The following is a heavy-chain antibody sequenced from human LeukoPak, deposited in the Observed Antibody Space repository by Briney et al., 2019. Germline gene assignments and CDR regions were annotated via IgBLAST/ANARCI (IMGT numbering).Heavy chain of an antibody. Sequence: ASVKVSCKASGYTFTSYDINWVRQATGQGLEWMGWTSAYTSNPTYAQKFQGRITMTTDTSSSTAYMELGSLTSDDTAVYYCARDKDSSGWYRGNFDYWGQGTLVTVSS. CDR2: TSAYTSNP. CDR3: ARDKDSSGWYRGNFDY. D-gene: IGHD6-19*01. CDR1: GYTFTSYD. V-gene: IGHV1-18*01. J-gene: IGHJ4*02.